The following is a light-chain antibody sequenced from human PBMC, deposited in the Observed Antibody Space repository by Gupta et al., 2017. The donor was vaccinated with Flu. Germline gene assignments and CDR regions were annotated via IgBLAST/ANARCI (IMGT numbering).Light chain of an antibody. CDR2: DDS. Sequence: SYVLTQPSSVSVAPGQTARITCGGNIIGSKSVHWYQQKPGHAPVLVVYDDSDRPSGIPERFSGSNSGHTATLTISRVEAGDEADYYCQVWDISSDHLYVFGTGTKVTVL. V-gene: IGLV3-21*02. J-gene: IGLJ1*01. CDR3: QVWDISSDHLYV. CDR1: IIGSKS.